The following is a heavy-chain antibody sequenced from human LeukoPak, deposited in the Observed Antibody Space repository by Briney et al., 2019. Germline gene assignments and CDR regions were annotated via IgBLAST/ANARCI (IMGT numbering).Heavy chain of an antibody. CDR2: IRSKVYGATT. J-gene: IGHJ4*02. CDR3: ARDDLYGGNSLDY. CDR1: GFTFCDYA. D-gene: IGHD4-23*01. Sequence: GGSLRLSCTPSGFTFCDYAMRWVRQAPGKGREWVGFIRSKVYGATTEYAASVRGRFTISRDDSKSIAYLQLNSLKTEDTAVYYCARDDLYGGNSLDYWGQGTLVTVSS. V-gene: IGHV3-49*04.